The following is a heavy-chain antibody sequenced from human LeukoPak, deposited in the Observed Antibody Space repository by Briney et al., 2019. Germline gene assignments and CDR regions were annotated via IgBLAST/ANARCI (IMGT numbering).Heavy chain of an antibody. V-gene: IGHV4-61*02. CDR1: GGPISSGSYY. J-gene: IGHJ6*03. D-gene: IGHD1-14*01. CDR2: IYTSGST. CDR3: ARDGNNRVAQPPYYYYYMDV. Sequence: SETLSLTCTVSGGPISSGSYYWSWIRQPAGKGLEWIGRIYTSGSTNYNPSLKSRVTISVDTSKNQFSLKLSSVTAADTAVYYCARDGNNRVAQPPYYYYYMDVWGKGTTVTVSS.